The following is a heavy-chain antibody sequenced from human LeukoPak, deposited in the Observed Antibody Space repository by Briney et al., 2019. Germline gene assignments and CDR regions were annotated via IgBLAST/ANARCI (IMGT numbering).Heavy chain of an antibody. V-gene: IGHV3-74*01. J-gene: IGHJ4*02. CDR3: VRDIYIRRDSWYDVRSFDT. CDR1: GFTFSSYW. Sequence: GGSLRLSCVASGFTFSSYWMHWVSQAPGKGLVWVSRINSDGSTTIYADSVKGRFTMSRDNAKNTLYLQMNSLRAEDMAVYYCVRDIYIRRDSWYDVRSFDTWGQGTLVTVSS. CDR2: INSDGSTT. D-gene: IGHD3-3*01.